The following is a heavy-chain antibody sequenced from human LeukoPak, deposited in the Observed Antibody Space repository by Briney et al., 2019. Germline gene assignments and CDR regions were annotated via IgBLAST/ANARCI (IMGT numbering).Heavy chain of an antibody. CDR3: AREDPGIAMAVDY. CDR2: ISSSGSTI. D-gene: IGHD6-19*01. J-gene: IGHJ4*02. Sequence: GGSLRLSCAASGFTFSSYEMNWVRQAPGKGLEWVSYISSSGSTIYYADSVKGRFTISRDNAKNSLYLQMNSLRAEDTAIYYCAREDPGIAMAVDYWDQGTLVTVSS. CDR1: GFTFSSYE. V-gene: IGHV3-48*03.